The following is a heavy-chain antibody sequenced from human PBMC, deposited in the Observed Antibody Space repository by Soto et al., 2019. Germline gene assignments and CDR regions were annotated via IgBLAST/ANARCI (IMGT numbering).Heavy chain of an antibody. Sequence: QVQLVESGGGVVQPGRSLRLSCAASGFTFSSYGMHWVRQAPGKGLEWVAVISYDGSNKYYADSVKGRFTISRDNSKNTPYLQMNSLRAEDTAVYYCAKGGVPVTTFLNYWGQGTLVTVSS. CDR3: AKGGVPVTTFLNY. CDR1: GFTFSSYG. D-gene: IGHD4-17*01. CDR2: ISYDGSNK. V-gene: IGHV3-30*18. J-gene: IGHJ4*02.